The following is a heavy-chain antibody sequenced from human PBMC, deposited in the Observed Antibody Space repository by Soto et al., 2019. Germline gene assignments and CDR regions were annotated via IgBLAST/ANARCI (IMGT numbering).Heavy chain of an antibody. CDR3: ARDPYCGGGSCYTYLFDY. CDR2: INPRGDST. D-gene: IGHD2-15*01. CDR1: GYTFTTYY. Sequence: QVQLVQSGAEVKRPGASVKVSCKTSGYTFTTYYMHWVRQAPGQGLEWMGVINPRGDSTSYAQKFQGRVTMTRDTYTNTVYLEVSGLRSEDTAVYYCARDPYCGGGSCYTYLFDYWGQGTLVTVSS. V-gene: IGHV1-46*01. J-gene: IGHJ4*02.